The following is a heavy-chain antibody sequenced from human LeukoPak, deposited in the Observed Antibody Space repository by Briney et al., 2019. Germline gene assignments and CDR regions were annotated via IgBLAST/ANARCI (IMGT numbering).Heavy chain of an antibody. CDR3: ARDRKSGESSEIDF. CDR2: INRDGSNT. D-gene: IGHD3-10*01. Sequence: GGTLRLSCAASGFTFSDYWVHWVPPAPGKGLVWVSRINRDGSNTNYADSVKGRFTVSRDNAKNTLNLQMNNLRAEDTAVYCARDRKSGESSEIDFWGQGTLVTVSS. V-gene: IGHV3-74*01. CDR1: GFTFSDYW. J-gene: IGHJ4*02.